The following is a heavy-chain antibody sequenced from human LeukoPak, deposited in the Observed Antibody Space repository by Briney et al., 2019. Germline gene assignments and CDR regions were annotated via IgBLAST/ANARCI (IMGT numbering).Heavy chain of an antibody. J-gene: IGHJ5*02. Sequence: RSGGSLRLSCAASGFTFSSYSMNWVRQAPGKGLEWVSSISSSSSYIYYADSVKGRFTISRDNAKNSLYLQMNSLRAEDTAVYYCARDPEDYYDSSGYNNWFDPWGQGTLVTVSS. CDR1: GFTFSSYS. V-gene: IGHV3-21*01. CDR2: ISSSSSYI. CDR3: ARDPEDYYDSSGYNNWFDP. D-gene: IGHD3-22*01.